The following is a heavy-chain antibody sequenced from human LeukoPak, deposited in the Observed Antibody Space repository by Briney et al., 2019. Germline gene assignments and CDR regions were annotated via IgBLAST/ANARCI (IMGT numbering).Heavy chain of an antibody. J-gene: IGHJ5*02. V-gene: IGHV4-59*01. CDR3: AREDGYCSSTSCNNWFDP. Sequence: SETLSLTCTVSGGSMSNFYWTWIRQPPGKGLEWIGNIYYSGSTKYNPSLKSRVTISVDTSKNQFSLNPSSVTAADTAVYYCAREDGYCSSTSCNNWFDPWGQGALVTVSS. CDR1: GGSMSNFY. D-gene: IGHD2-2*03. CDR2: IYYSGST.